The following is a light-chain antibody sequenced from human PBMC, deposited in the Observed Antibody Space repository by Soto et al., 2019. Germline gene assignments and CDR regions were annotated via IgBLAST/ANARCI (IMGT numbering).Light chain of an antibody. Sequence: QSVLTQPPSASGTPGQRVTISCSGSSSNIGSNTVNWYQQLPGTAPKLLIYNNNQRPSGVPDRFSGSRSGTSVSLAISGLQSEDEADYYCAAWDDSLNVTVFGGGTKLTVL. CDR2: NNN. V-gene: IGLV1-44*01. CDR1: SSNIGSNT. J-gene: IGLJ2*01. CDR3: AAWDDSLNVTV.